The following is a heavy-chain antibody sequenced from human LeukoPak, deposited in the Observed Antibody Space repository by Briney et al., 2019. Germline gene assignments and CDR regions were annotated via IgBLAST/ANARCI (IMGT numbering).Heavy chain of an antibody. J-gene: IGHJ3*02. CDR2: IKSKTDGGTT. D-gene: IGHD1-26*01. CDR3: ARGGSYLSAFDI. Sequence: GGSLRLSCAASGFTLSNAWMSWVRQAPGKGLEWVGRIKSKTDGGTTDYAAPVKGRFTISRDNSKNTLYLQMNSLRAEDTAVYYCARGGSYLSAFDIWGQGTMVTVSS. V-gene: IGHV3-15*01. CDR1: GFTLSNAW.